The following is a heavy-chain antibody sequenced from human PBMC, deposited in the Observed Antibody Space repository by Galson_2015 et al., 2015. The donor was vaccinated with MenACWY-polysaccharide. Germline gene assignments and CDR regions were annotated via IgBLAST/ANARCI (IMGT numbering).Heavy chain of an antibody. D-gene: IGHD1-26*01. CDR3: ARVEKYSGSFYILY. J-gene: IGHJ4*02. Sequence: ETLSLTCAVSDYSIRSGYFWGWIRQPPGKGLEWIASIFHSGTTYYNPSLKSRVTISVDTSKNQFSLKLSSVTAADTAVYHCARVEKYSGSFYILYWGQGTLVTVSS. V-gene: IGHV4-38-2*01. CDR1: DYSIRSGYF. CDR2: IFHSGTT.